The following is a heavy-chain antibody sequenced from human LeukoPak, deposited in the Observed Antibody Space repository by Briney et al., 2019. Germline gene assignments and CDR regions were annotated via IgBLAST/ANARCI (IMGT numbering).Heavy chain of an antibody. J-gene: IGHJ5*02. V-gene: IGHV1-18*04. Sequence: ASVKVSCEASGYTFTSYGISWVRQAPGQGLEWMGWISAYNGNTNYAQKLQGRVTMTTDTSTSTAYMELSSLRSEDTAVYYCARSVYYDILTGGPNWFDPWGQGTLVTVSS. D-gene: IGHD3-9*01. CDR3: ARSVYYDILTGGPNWFDP. CDR2: ISAYNGNT. CDR1: GYTFTSYG.